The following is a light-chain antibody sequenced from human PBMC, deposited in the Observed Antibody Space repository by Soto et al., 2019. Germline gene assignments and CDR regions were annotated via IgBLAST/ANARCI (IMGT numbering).Light chain of an antibody. CDR3: TSHSDSSPVV. CDR1: SSDIGLNNY. Sequence: QSAPTQPASVSGSPGQSITISCTGTSSDIGLNNYVSWYQQHPGKAPALIIYAVTYRPSGVSSRFSGSKSGDTASLTISGLRTEDEADYYCTSHSDSSPVVFGGGTKLTV. CDR2: AVT. V-gene: IGLV2-14*03. J-gene: IGLJ2*01.